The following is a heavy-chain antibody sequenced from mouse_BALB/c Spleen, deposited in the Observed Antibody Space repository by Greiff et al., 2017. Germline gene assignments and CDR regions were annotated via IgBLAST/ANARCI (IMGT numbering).Heavy chain of an antibody. CDR2: IWAGGST. CDR1: GFSLTSYG. D-gene: IGHD2-1*01. V-gene: IGHV2-9*02. CDR3: AREVYGNYLAY. J-gene: IGHJ3*01. Sequence: VQLQESGPGLVAPSQSLSITCTVSGFSLTSYGVHWVRQPPGKGLEWLGVIWAGGSTNYNSALMSRLSISKDNSKSQVFLKMNSLQTDDTAMYYCAREVYGNYLAYWGQGTLVTVSA.